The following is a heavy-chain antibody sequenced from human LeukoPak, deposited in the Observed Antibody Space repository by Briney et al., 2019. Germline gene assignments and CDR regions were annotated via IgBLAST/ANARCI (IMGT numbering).Heavy chain of an antibody. CDR2: TSYDGSNK. D-gene: IGHD5-18*01. Sequence: PGGSLRLSCAASGFTFSSYSMPWVRQAPGKGREGVALTSYDGSNKYYADSVKGRFTISRDNSKNTLYLQMNSLRTEDTAMYYCAKDMGYTFGHAFDYWGQGTLVTVSS. CDR1: GFTFSSYS. J-gene: IGHJ4*02. CDR3: AKDMGYTFGHAFDY. V-gene: IGHV3-30-3*01.